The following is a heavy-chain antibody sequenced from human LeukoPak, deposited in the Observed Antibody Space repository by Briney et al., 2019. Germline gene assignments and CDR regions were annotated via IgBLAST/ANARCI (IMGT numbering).Heavy chain of an antibody. CDR3: ARDEGAYYDFWSGYFFDY. J-gene: IGHJ4*02. Sequence: GASVKVSCKASGGTFSSYAISWVRQAPGQGLEWMGRIIPILGIANYAQKFQGRVTITADKSTSTAYMELSSLRSEDTAVYYCARDEGAYYDFWSGYFFDYWGQETLVTVSS. CDR1: GGTFSSYA. V-gene: IGHV1-69*04. D-gene: IGHD3-3*01. CDR2: IIPILGIA.